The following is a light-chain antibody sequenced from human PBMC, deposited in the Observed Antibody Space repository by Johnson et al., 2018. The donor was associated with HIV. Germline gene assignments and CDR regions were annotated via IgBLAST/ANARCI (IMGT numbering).Light chain of an antibody. V-gene: IGLV1-51*02. Sequence: QSVLTQPPSVSAAPGQRVTISCSGSSSNIGNNYVSWYQQLPGTAPKLLIYENNKRPSGIPERFSGSKSGTSATLGITVIHTGDEADYFCGTWDSSMSTGVFGTGTEVTVL. J-gene: IGLJ1*01. CDR3: GTWDSSMSTGV. CDR2: ENN. CDR1: SSNIGNNY.